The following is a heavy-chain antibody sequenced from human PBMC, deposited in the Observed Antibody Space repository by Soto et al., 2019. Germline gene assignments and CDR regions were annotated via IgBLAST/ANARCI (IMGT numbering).Heavy chain of an antibody. CDR3: ASVAEDIVVVPAAMSYYYYGMDV. CDR1: GGTFSSYA. J-gene: IGHJ6*02. D-gene: IGHD2-2*01. V-gene: IGHV1-69*01. Sequence: QVQLVQSGAEVKKPGSSGKVSCKASGGTFSSYAISWVRQAPGQGLEWMGGIIPIFGTANYAQKFRGRVTITADESTSTAYMELSSLRSEDTAVYYCASVAEDIVVVPAAMSYYYYGMDVWGQGTTVTVSS. CDR2: IIPIFGTA.